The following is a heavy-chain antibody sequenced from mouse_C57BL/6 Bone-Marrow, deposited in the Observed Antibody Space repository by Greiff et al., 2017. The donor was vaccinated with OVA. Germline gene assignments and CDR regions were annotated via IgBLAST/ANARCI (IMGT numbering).Heavy chain of an antibody. CDR1: GYTFTSYG. Sequence: QVQLQQSGAELARPGASVKLSCKASGYTFTSYGISWVKQRTGQGLEWIGEIYPRSGNTYYNEKFKGKATLTADKSSSTAYMELRSLTSEDSAVYFCERWDDYGSSPYYFDYGGQGTTLTVSS. CDR3: ERWDDYGSSPYYFDY. J-gene: IGHJ2*01. V-gene: IGHV1-81*01. D-gene: IGHD1-1*01. CDR2: IYPRSGNT.